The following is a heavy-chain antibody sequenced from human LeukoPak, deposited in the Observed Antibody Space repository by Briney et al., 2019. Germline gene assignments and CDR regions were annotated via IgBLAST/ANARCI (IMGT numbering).Heavy chain of an antibody. CDR2: IKQDGNEK. D-gene: IGHD6-13*01. CDR3: ARDSSSWPRGSNY. V-gene: IGHV3-7*01. Sequence: GRSLRLSCAASGFTFSSYWMSWVRQAPGKGLEWVANIKQDGNEKYYVDSVKGRFTISRDNAQNSLYLQMNSLRAEDTAVYYCARDSSSWPRGSNYWGQGTLVTVSS. CDR1: GFTFSSYW. J-gene: IGHJ4*02.